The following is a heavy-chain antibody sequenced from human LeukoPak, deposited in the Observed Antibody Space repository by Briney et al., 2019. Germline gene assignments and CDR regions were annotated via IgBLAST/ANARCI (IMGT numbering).Heavy chain of an antibody. CDR2: INTDGSST. CDR3: AARLRPRSGSYGEVGPY. J-gene: IGHJ4*02. D-gene: IGHD1-26*01. V-gene: IGHV3-74*01. Sequence: QPGGSLRLSCAASGFTFSSYGMHWVRQAPGKGLEWVSRINTDGSSTTYADSVKGRFTISRDNAKNTLDLQMNSLRAEDTAVYYCAARLRPRSGSYGEVGPYWGQGTLVTVSS. CDR1: GFTFSSYG.